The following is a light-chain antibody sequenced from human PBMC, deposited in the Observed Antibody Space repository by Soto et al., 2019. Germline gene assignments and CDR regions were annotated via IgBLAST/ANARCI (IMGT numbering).Light chain of an antibody. CDR1: QSVSSD. CDR2: GAS. J-gene: IGKJ1*01. Sequence: EIVLTLSPAKLSVSPGEGAPLSCRASQSVSSDCAWYHQKPGQAPRLLISGASTRAAGISDRFRGSGSGTEFTLTISSLRSEDSAIYYCQQYFEWPPMTFGQGTKVEIK. CDR3: QQYFEWPPMT. V-gene: IGKV3-15*01.